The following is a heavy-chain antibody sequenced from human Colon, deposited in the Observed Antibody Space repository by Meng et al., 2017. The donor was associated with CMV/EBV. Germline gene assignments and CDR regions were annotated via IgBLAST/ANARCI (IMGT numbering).Heavy chain of an antibody. V-gene: IGHV4-39*07. CDR3: ARAVGTSSGFRHYFDF. J-gene: IGHJ4*02. Sequence: SETLSLTCSVSGDAISSSRYYWDWVRQSPGKGLEWIGSIYYSTTTFYNPSLRGRITISGDTSKNQISLKLTSVTAADTAKYYCARAVGTSSGFRHYFDFWGQGAQVTVSS. D-gene: IGHD3-22*01. CDR2: IYYSTTT. CDR1: GDAISSSRYY.